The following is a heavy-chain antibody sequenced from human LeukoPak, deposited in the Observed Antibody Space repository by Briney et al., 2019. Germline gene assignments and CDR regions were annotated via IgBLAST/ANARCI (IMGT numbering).Heavy chain of an antibody. Sequence: KPSETLSLTGTVSDASISNYYWNWIRQPAGKGLEWIGRIYSSGSTNYNPSVKSPVTMSVDTSKNHFSLKLNSVTAADTAVYYCARSRCYNCAFDIWGQGTMVTVSS. J-gene: IGHJ3*02. D-gene: IGHD2-2*02. CDR2: IYSSGST. V-gene: IGHV4-4*07. CDR1: DASISNYY. CDR3: ARSRCYNCAFDI.